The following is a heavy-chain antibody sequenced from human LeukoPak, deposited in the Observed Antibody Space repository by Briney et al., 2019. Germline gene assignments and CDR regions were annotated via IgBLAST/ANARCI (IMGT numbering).Heavy chain of an antibody. V-gene: IGHV1-2*02. J-gene: IGHJ4*02. D-gene: IGHD6-13*01. Sequence: ASVKVSCKTFGYTFTGYYMDWVRQAPGQGLEWRGWINPNSGDTLDAQKFQGRVTMPRHTSISTAYMELHRLRSDDPAVSYCAPSRSSLFYSDYWGQGTLVPVPP. CDR2: INPNSGDT. CDR1: GYTFTGYY. CDR3: APSRSSLFYSDY.